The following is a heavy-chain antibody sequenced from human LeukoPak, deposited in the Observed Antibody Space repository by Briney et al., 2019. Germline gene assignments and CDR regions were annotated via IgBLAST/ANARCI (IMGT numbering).Heavy chain of an antibody. J-gene: IGHJ4*02. D-gene: IGHD6-19*01. CDR3: ARYSSGWFDY. V-gene: IGHV3-74*01. Sequence: GGSLRLSCAASGSTFSKYWIHWVRQAPGKGLLWVSRINSDGSSTSYADSVKGRFTLSRDNAKNTLYLQMNSLRAEDTAVYYCARYSSGWFDYWGQGTLVTVSS. CDR1: GSTFSKYW. CDR2: INSDGSST.